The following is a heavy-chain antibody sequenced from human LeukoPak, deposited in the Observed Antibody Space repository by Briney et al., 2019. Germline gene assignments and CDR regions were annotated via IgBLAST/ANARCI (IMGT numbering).Heavy chain of an antibody. V-gene: IGHV3-30*02. CDR3: AKGTLYYYFYYYMDA. Sequence: GGSLRLSCEASGFTFSTYGMHWVRQAPGKGLEWVAIIRYDGSKKYYADSVKGRFTISRDNPQNTLYLQMNSLRAEDTAVYYRAKGTLYYYFYYYMDAWGKGTTVTISS. CDR2: IRYDGSKK. CDR1: GFTFSTYG. J-gene: IGHJ6*03. D-gene: IGHD1-1*01.